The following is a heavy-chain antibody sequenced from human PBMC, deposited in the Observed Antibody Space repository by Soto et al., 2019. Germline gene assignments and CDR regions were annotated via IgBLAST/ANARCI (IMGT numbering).Heavy chain of an antibody. V-gene: IGHV3-23*01. CDR2: IGGSGTGGRT. J-gene: IGHJ6*02. Sequence: EVHLLESGGDLVQPWGSLRLSCTASGLTFSTYAMSWVRQAPGKGLEWVSAIGGSGTGGRTYYADSVQGRFTISRDNSKNTVYLQMNSLRADDTAVYYCAKSPGGLDGYNSDYYGMDVWGQGTTVTVSS. D-gene: IGHD5-12*01. CDR3: AKSPGGLDGYNSDYYGMDV. CDR1: GLTFSTYA.